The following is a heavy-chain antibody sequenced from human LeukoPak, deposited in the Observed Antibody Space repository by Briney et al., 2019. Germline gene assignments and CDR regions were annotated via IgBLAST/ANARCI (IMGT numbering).Heavy chain of an antibody. J-gene: IGHJ4*02. CDR1: GGSFSGYY. CDR2: IYYSGST. V-gene: IGHV4-59*08. D-gene: IGHD4-17*01. Sequence: PSETLSLTCAVYGGSFSGYYWSWIRQPPGKGLEWIGYIYYSGSTNYNPSLKSRVTISVDTSKNQFSLKLSSVTAADTAVYYCARHDDDYGDSYYFDYWGQGTLVTVSS. CDR3: ARHDDDYGDSYYFDY.